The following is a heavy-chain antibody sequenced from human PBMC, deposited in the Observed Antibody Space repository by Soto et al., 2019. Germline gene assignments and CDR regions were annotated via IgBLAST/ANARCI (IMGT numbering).Heavy chain of an antibody. J-gene: IGHJ3*02. D-gene: IGHD4-17*01. CDR3: AREWGGDYEDRGAFDI. CDR2: IYSGGST. Sequence: EVQLVESGGGLVQPGGSLRLSCAASGFTVSSNYMSWVRQAPGKGLEWVSVIYSGGSTYYADSVKGRFTISRDNSKNTLYLQMNSLRAEDTAVYYCAREWGGDYEDRGAFDIWGQGTMVTVSS. V-gene: IGHV3-66*01. CDR1: GFTVSSNY.